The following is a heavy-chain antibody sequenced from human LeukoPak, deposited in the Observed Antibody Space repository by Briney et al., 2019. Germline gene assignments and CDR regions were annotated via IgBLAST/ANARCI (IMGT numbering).Heavy chain of an antibody. V-gene: IGHV3-48*02. CDR3: ASSGSYRFDY. D-gene: IGHD1-26*01. CDR1: GFTFSSYS. Sequence: GGSLRLSCAASGFTFSSYSVNWVRQAPGKGLEWVSHITASGTAMFYADSVKGRFTISRDNAKNSLYLQMNSLRDEDTAVYYCASSGSYRFDYWGQGTLVTVSS. CDR2: ITASGTAM. J-gene: IGHJ4*02.